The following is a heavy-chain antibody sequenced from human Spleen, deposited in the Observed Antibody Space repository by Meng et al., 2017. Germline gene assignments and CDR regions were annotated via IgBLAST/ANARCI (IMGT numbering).Heavy chain of an antibody. CDR3: AHRGSGSYYHYYFDY. CDR2: IFWNDDK. CDR1: GFSLSSSGVG. D-gene: IGHD3-10*01. J-gene: IGHJ4*02. V-gene: IGHV2-5*01. Sequence: QITLKEAVTQLVKPTQTLKLTCTFSGFSLSSSGVGVGWIRQPPGKAPEWLALIFWNDDKRYRPSLKSRLTITKDTSNNQVALTMTNMDPVDTATYYCAHRGSGSYYHYYFDYWGQGTLVTVSS.